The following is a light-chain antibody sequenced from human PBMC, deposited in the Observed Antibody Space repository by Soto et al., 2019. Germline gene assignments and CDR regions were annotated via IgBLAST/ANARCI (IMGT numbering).Light chain of an antibody. CDR3: SSYTSSNTLV. CDR1: SSDVGGYNF. CDR2: DVS. Sequence: QSALTQPASVSGSPGQSITISCTGTSSDVGGYNFVSWYQQHPGKGPKLMIYDVSNRPSGVSNRFPGSKSGNTASLTISGLQAEDEADYYCSSYTSSNTLVFGTGTKLTVL. V-gene: IGLV2-14*01. J-gene: IGLJ1*01.